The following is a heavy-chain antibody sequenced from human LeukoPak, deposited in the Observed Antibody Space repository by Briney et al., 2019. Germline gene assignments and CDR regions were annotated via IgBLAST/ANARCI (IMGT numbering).Heavy chain of an antibody. CDR1: GDSISSGDYS. V-gene: IGHV4-30-2*01. Sequence: PPETLSLTCTVSGDSISSGDYSWSWIRQPSGKGLEWIGYIFHSGSSYHNPSLRSRVTISVDRSRNQFSLRLTSVTAADTAVYYCARTTEYYYDRYPDYWGQGTLVTVSS. D-gene: IGHD3-22*01. CDR3: ARTTEYYYDRYPDY. CDR2: IFHSGSS. J-gene: IGHJ4*02.